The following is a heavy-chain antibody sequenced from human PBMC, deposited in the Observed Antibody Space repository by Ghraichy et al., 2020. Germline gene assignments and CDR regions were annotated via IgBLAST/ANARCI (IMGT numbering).Heavy chain of an antibody. D-gene: IGHD2-15*01. Sequence: GGSLRLSCAASGFTFSTSWMNWVRQAPGKGLEWVANIKQDGSEKNYVDSVKGRFTISRDNAKKSLYLQMNSLRAEDTAVYYCVGLHADYWGQGTLVTVSS. CDR1: GFTFSTSW. J-gene: IGHJ4*02. CDR3: VGLHADY. CDR2: IKQDGSEK. V-gene: IGHV3-7*02.